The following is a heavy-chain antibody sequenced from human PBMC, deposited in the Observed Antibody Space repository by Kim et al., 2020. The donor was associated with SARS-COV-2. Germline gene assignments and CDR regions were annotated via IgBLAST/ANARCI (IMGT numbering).Heavy chain of an antibody. D-gene: IGHD3-3*01. CDR1: GFSVSDNY. CDR3: ARGITWRGYPSDS. Sequence: GGSLRRSCAASGFSVSDNYMSWVRQAPGKGLEWISVFYTVGDTYYADSVKGRFTISRDNSKNTLYLRMNSLSFEDTAVYYCARGITWRGYPSDSWGQGTLVTVSS. CDR2: FYTVGDT. J-gene: IGHJ4*02. V-gene: IGHV3-53*01.